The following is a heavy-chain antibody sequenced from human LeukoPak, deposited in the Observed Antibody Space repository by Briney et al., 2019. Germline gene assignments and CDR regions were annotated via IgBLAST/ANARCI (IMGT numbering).Heavy chain of an antibody. CDR2: INHSGST. V-gene: IGHV4-34*01. D-gene: IGHD2-15*01. Sequence: SETLSLTCAVYGGSFSGYYRSWIRQPPGKGLEWIGEINHSGSTNYNPSLKSRVTISVDTSKNQFSLKLSSVTAADTAVYYCARGLSSWVCSGGSCYPRRYFDLWGRGTLVTVSS. CDR3: ARGLSSWVCSGGSCYPRRYFDL. CDR1: GGSFSGYY. J-gene: IGHJ2*01.